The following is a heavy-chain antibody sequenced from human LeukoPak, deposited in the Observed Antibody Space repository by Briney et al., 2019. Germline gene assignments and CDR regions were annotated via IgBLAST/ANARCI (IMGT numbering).Heavy chain of an antibody. CDR1: GFTFSNYW. D-gene: IGHD3-16*01. V-gene: IGHV3-7*01. CDR3: ARGLNTSPGVDY. CDR2: IKEDGSQK. Sequence: PGGSLRLSCAVSGFTFSNYWMNWVCQAPGKGLEWVANIKEDGSQKYYVESVKGRFTVSRDNAKNSVYLQMSSLRDEDTAVYYCARGLNTSPGVDYWGQGTLVTVSS. J-gene: IGHJ4*02.